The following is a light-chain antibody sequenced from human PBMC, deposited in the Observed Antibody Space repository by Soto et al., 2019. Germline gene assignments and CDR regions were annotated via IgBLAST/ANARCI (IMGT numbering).Light chain of an antibody. CDR3: QQSYSNPPWT. CDR2: AAS. CDR1: QSISSY. Sequence: DIQMTQSPSSLSASVGDRVTITCRASQSISSYLNWYQQKPGKAPKLLIYAASILQSGVPSRFSGSGSGTDFTLTISSLQPEDFATYYCQQSYSNPPWTVGQGTKVDIK. J-gene: IGKJ1*01. V-gene: IGKV1-39*01.